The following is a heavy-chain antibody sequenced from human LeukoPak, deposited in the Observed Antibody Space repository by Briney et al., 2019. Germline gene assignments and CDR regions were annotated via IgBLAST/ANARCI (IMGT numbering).Heavy chain of an antibody. Sequence: SETLSLTCTVSGGSISSSSYYWGWIRQPPGTGLEWIGSIYYSGSTYYNPSLKSRVTISGDTSKNQFSLKLSSVTAADTAIYYCARSYCSGGSCWVYFDYWGQGTLVTVSS. J-gene: IGHJ4*02. CDR3: ARSYCSGGSCWVYFDY. CDR2: IYYSGST. CDR1: GGSISSSSYY. V-gene: IGHV4-39*01. D-gene: IGHD2-15*01.